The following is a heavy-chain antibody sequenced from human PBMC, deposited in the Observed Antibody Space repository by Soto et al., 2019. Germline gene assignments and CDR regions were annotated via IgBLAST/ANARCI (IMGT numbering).Heavy chain of an antibody. CDR2: ISYDGSNK. V-gene: IGHV3-30*18. CDR3: AKDGDDYGDYRFYGMDV. Sequence: LRLSCAASGFTFSSYGMHWVRQAPGKGLEWVAVISYDGSNKYYADSVKGRFTISRDNSKNTPYLQMNSLRAEDTAVYYCAKDGDDYGDYRFYGMDVWGQGTTVTVSS. D-gene: IGHD4-17*01. CDR1: GFTFSSYG. J-gene: IGHJ6*02.